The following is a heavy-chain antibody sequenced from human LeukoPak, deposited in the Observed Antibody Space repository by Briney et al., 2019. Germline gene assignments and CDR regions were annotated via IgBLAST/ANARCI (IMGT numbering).Heavy chain of an antibody. D-gene: IGHD3-10*01. Sequence: PSETLSHTCTVSGGSISSSRYYWGWIRQPPGKGLEWIGSIYYSGSTYYGSSLKSRVTISVDTSKNQYSLRLRSVTAADTAVYYCARRNTAFGAFDIWGQGTMVTVSS. V-gene: IGHV4-39*01. CDR3: ARRNTAFGAFDI. CDR1: GGSISSSRYY. CDR2: IYYSGST. J-gene: IGHJ3*02.